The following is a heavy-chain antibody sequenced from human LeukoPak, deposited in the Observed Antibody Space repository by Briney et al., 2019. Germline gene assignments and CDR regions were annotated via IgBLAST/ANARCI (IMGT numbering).Heavy chain of an antibody. Sequence: PSETLSLTCTVSGGSISSSSYYWGWIRQPPGKGLEWIGSIYYSGSTYYNPSLKSRVTISVDTSKNQFSLKLSSVTAADTAVYYCARAYSSGWYYQDWGQGTLVTVSS. J-gene: IGHJ4*02. D-gene: IGHD6-19*01. CDR2: IYYSGST. CDR3: ARAYSSGWYYQD. CDR1: GGSISSSSYY. V-gene: IGHV4-39*07.